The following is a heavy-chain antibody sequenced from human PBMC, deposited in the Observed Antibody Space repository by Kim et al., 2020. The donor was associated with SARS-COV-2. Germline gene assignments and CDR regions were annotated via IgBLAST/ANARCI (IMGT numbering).Heavy chain of an antibody. Sequence: GGSLRLSCAASGFTFSSYEMNWVRQAPGKGLEWVSYISSSGSTIYYADSVKGRFTISRDNAKNSLYLQMNSLRAEDTAVYYCARAREGYYDSSGYNYYYYGMDVWGQGTTVTVSS. D-gene: IGHD3-22*01. J-gene: IGHJ6*02. CDR3: ARAREGYYDSSGYNYYYYGMDV. V-gene: IGHV3-48*03. CDR1: GFTFSSYE. CDR2: ISSSGSTI.